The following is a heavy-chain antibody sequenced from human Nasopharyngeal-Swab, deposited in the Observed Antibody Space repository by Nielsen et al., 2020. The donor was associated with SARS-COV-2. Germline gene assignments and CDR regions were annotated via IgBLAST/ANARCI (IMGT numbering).Heavy chain of an antibody. Sequence: GGSLRLSCAASGFTFSSYEMNWVRQAPGKGLEWVSYISSSGSTIYYADSVKGRFTISRDNSKNTLYLLMNSLRAEDTALYYCAKDGGGWYTSGWYYFDYWGQGTLVTVSS. CDR2: ISSSGSTI. CDR1: GFTFSSYE. CDR3: AKDGGGWYTSGWYYFDY. V-gene: IGHV3-48*03. J-gene: IGHJ4*02. D-gene: IGHD6-19*01.